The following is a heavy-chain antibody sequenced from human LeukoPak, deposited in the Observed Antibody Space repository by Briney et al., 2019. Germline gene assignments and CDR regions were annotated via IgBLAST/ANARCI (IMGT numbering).Heavy chain of an antibody. CDR1: GYTFTSYG. CDR3: ARDGAGDIVVVPASVIDAFDI. CDR2: ISAYNGNT. Sequence: GASVKVSCKASGYTFTSYGISWVRQAPGQGLEWMGWISAYNGNTNYAQKLQGRVTMTTDTSTSTAYMELRGLRSDDTAVYYCARDGAGDIVVVPASVIDAFDIWGQGTMVTVSS. J-gene: IGHJ3*02. V-gene: IGHV1-18*01. D-gene: IGHD2-2*01.